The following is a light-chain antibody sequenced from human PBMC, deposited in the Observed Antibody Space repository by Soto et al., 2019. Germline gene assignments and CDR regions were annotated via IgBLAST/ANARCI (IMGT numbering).Light chain of an antibody. CDR1: SYNVGKNL. Sequence: QSVLTQPPSASGTPGQRVTISCSGGSYNVGKNLVYWYQQRPGTAPKLLIFKSNARPSGVPDRFSGSNSGSSASLAISGLRSEDDADYFCSAWDDSLSAWLFGGGTKLTVL. V-gene: IGLV1-47*01. J-gene: IGLJ3*02. CDR2: KSN. CDR3: SAWDDSLSAWL.